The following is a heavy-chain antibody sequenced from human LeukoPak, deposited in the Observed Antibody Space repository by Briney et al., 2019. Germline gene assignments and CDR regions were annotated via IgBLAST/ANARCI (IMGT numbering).Heavy chain of an antibody. CDR3: ARDHARWTVETPDY. D-gene: IGHD4-23*01. Sequence: PGRSLRLSCAASGFTFSSYAMHWVRQAPGKGLEWVAVISYDGSNKYYADSVKGRFTISRDNSKNTLYLQMNSLRAEDTAVYYCARDHARWTVETPDYWGQGTLVTVSS. J-gene: IGHJ4*02. CDR1: GFTFSSYA. CDR2: ISYDGSNK. V-gene: IGHV3-30-3*01.